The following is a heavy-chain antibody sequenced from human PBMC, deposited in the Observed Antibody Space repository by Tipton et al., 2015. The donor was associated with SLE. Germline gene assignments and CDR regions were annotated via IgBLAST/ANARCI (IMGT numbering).Heavy chain of an antibody. CDR2: ISYDGSNK. CDR3: ARGRYYYDSSGPDAFDI. D-gene: IGHD3-22*01. J-gene: IGHJ3*02. Sequence: SLRLSCAASGFTFSSYGMHWVRQAPGKGLEWVAVISYDGSNKYYADSVKGRFTISRENAKNSLYLQMNSLRAGDTAVYYCARGRYYYDSSGPDAFDIWGQGTMVTVSS. CDR1: GFTFSSYG. V-gene: IGHV3-30*03.